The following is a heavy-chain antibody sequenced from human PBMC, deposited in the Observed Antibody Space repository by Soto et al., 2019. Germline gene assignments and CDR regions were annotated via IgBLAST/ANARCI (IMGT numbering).Heavy chain of an antibody. CDR1: GFTLSNYG. J-gene: IGHJ6*02. D-gene: IGHD1-26*01. CDR2: IWHDGNNK. Sequence: PGGSLRLSCAASGFTLSNYGMHWVRQAPGKGREWVAIIWHDGNNKYYAESVRGRFIISGGNTKNRLYLQMNRLRAEDTAVYYCASDLVGASDSYGFDVWGQGTPVTVSS. CDR3: ASDLVGASDSYGFDV. V-gene: IGHV3-33*01.